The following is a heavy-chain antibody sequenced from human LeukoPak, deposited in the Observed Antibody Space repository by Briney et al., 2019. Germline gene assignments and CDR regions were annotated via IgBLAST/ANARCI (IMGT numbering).Heavy chain of an antibody. CDR2: IYHSGST. Sequence: SETLSLTCTVSGYSISSGYYWGWIRQPPGKGLEWIGSIYHSGSTYYNPSLKSRVTISVDTSKNQFSLKLSSVTAADTAVYYCARVGVDCSGGSCYQYYLDYWGQGTLVTVSS. J-gene: IGHJ4*02. V-gene: IGHV4-38-2*02. D-gene: IGHD2-15*01. CDR3: ARVGVDCSGGSCYQYYLDY. CDR1: GYSISSGYY.